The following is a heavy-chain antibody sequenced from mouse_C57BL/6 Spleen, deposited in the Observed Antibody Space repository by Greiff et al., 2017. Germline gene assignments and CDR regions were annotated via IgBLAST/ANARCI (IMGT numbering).Heavy chain of an antibody. CDR1: GYAFSSSW. CDR3: ARGIYYGNYDAMDY. V-gene: IGHV1-82*01. Sequence: QVQLQQSGPELVKPGASVKISCKASGYAFSSSWMNWVKQRPGKGLEWIGRIYPGDGDTNYNGKFKGKATLTADKSSSTAYMQLSSLTSEDSAVYFCARGIYYGNYDAMDYWGQGTSGTVSS. D-gene: IGHD2-1*01. CDR2: IYPGDGDT. J-gene: IGHJ4*01.